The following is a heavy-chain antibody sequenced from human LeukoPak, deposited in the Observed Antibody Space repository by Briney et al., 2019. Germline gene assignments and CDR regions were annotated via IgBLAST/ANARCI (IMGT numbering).Heavy chain of an antibody. CDR3: ARTDYRE. Sequence: SETLSLTCAVYGVSFSDYYWSWIRQPPGKGLEWIGEINHSGSTNYNPSLKSRVTLSVDTSKIQFSLKLSSVTAADTAVYYCARTDYREWGQGTLVTVSS. J-gene: IGHJ4*02. CDR1: GVSFSDYY. D-gene: IGHD4-11*01. V-gene: IGHV4-34*01. CDR2: INHSGST.